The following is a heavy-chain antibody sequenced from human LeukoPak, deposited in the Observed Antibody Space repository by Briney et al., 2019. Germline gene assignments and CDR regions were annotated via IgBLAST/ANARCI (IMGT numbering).Heavy chain of an antibody. CDR1: GFTFSNAW. CDR2: IKTSTDGGTT. CDR3: TTNDAFDI. V-gene: IGHV3-15*01. Sequence: PGGSLRLSCAASGFTFSNAWMNWVRQAPGKGLEWVGRIKTSTDGGTTDYAAPVKGRFTISRDDSKNTLYLLMNSLKTEDTAVYYCTTNDAFDIWGQGTKVTVSS. J-gene: IGHJ3*02.